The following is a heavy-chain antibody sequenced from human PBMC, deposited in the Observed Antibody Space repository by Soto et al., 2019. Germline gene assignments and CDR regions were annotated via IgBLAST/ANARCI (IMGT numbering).Heavy chain of an antibody. CDR3: ARSGEGHFDY. J-gene: IGHJ4*02. CDR1: GFRFSIYS. CDR2: ITSDTKTI. D-gene: IGHD3-10*01. V-gene: IGHV3-48*02. Sequence: EVQLVESGGNLVQPGGSLRLSCAASGFRFSIYSMNWVRQAPGKGLEWSAYITSDTKTIKYADSVKGRFTISRDNGKNSVYLHMNSLRDEDTAVYYCARSGEGHFDYWGQGTVVTVSA.